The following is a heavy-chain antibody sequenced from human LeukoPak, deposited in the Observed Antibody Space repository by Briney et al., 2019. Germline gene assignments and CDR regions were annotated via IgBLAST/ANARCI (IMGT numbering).Heavy chain of an antibody. Sequence: ASVRVSCKASNYTFTDYGINWVRQAPGQGLEWVGWVSAFNGHTFYAQKFQGRITMTTDTSTSTAYMELRSLRSDDTAVYYCARLGGFGVVILDYYYYYYMDVWGKGTTVTVSS. CDR2: VSAFNGHT. D-gene: IGHD3-3*01. CDR1: NYTFTDYG. CDR3: ARLGGFGVVILDYYYYYYMDV. V-gene: IGHV1-18*01. J-gene: IGHJ6*03.